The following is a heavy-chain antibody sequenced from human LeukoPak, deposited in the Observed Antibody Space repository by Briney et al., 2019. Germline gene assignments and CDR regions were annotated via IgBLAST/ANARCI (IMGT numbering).Heavy chain of an antibody. V-gene: IGHV3-23*01. J-gene: IGHJ5*02. Sequence: PGGSLRLSCAASGFTFSSYAMSWVRQAPEKGLEWVSAISGSGGSTYYADSVKGRFTISRDNSKNTLYLQMNSLRAEDTAVYYCAKNRAYYSGSGGFDTWGQGTLVTVSS. CDR2: ISGSGGST. D-gene: IGHD3-22*01. CDR3: AKNRAYYSGSGGFDT. CDR1: GFTFSSYA.